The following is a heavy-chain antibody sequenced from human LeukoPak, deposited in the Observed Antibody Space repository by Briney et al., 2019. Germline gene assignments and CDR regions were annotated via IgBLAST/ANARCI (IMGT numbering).Heavy chain of an antibody. J-gene: IGHJ5*02. V-gene: IGHV1-2*02. CDR1: GYTFTGYY. Sequence: ASVKVSCKASGYTFTGYYIHWVRQAPGQGLEWMGWINPSSGGTNYAQKFQGRVTMTRDMSLSTAYMELSWLRSDDTAVYYCARDYCSTISCYTESWFDPWGQGTLVTVSS. D-gene: IGHD2-2*02. CDR3: ARDYCSTISCYTESWFDP. CDR2: INPSSGGT.